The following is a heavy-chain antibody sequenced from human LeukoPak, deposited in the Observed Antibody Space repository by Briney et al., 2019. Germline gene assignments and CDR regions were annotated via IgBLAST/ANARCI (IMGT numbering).Heavy chain of an antibody. V-gene: IGHV1-69*13. CDR2: IIPIFGTA. J-gene: IGHJ3*02. D-gene: IGHD4-17*01. CDR1: GGTFSSYA. CDR3: AATDYGDFLDAFDI. Sequence: SVTVSCTASGGTFSSYAISWVRQAPGQGLEWMGGIIPIFGTANYAQKFQGRVTITADESTSTAYMELRSLRSDDTAVYYCAATDYGDFLDAFDIWGQGTMVTVSS.